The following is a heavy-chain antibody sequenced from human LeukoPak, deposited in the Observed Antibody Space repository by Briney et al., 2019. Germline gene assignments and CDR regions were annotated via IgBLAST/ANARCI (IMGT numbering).Heavy chain of an antibody. J-gene: IGHJ4*02. CDR1: GGTFSSYA. CDR2: IIPIFGTA. Sequence: SVKVSCKASGGTFSSYAISWVRQAPGQGLEWMGGIIPIFGTASYAQKFQGRVTITADESTSTAYMELSSLRSEDTAVYYCARGRLTSGSSLLFDYWGQGTLVTVSS. CDR3: ARGRLTSGSSLLFDY. D-gene: IGHD1-26*01. V-gene: IGHV1-69*01.